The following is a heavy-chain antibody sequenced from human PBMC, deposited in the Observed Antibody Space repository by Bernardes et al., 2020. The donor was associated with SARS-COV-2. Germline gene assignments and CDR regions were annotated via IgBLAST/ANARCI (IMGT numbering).Heavy chain of an antibody. CDR1: GGSISSYY. CDR3: ARHARQASWALLVFDY. CDR2: IYYSGST. J-gene: IGHJ4*02. D-gene: IGHD2-8*02. V-gene: IGHV4-59*08. Sequence: SETLSLTCTVSGGSISSYYWSWIRQPPGKGLEWIGYIYYSGSTNYNPSLKSRVTISVDTSKNQFSLKLSSVTAADTAVYYCARHARQASWALLVFDYWGQGTLVTVSS.